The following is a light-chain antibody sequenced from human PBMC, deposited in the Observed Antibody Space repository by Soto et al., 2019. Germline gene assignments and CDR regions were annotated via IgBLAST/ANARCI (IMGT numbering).Light chain of an antibody. CDR2: GAS. J-gene: IGKJ1*01. CDR1: QSVSISY. Sequence: EIVLTQSPGTLSLSPGERATLSCRASQSVSISYLAWYQQKPGQAPRLLIYGASSRATGIPDRFSGSGSGTDFTLTISRLEPEDFAVYYCQKYGSSPRTFGQGTKVEIK. V-gene: IGKV3-20*01. CDR3: QKYGSSPRT.